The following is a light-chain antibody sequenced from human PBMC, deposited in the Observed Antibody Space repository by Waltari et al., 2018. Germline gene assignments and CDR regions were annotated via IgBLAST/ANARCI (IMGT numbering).Light chain of an antibody. CDR2: RNN. J-gene: IGLJ3*02. Sequence: QSVLTQPPSASGTPGQRVTISCSGLSSNIGSNYVYWYQQLPGTAPKLLIYRNNHRPSGVPDRFSGSKSGTSASLASSGLRSEDEADYYCATWDDSLSGWVFGGGTKLTVL. CDR3: ATWDDSLSGWV. V-gene: IGLV1-47*01. CDR1: SSNIGSNY.